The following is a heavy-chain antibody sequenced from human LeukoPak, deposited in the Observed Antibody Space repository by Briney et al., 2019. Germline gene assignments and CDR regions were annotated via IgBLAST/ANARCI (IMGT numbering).Heavy chain of an antibody. CDR2: IYYSGST. D-gene: IGHD6-13*01. J-gene: IGHJ5*02. Sequence: PSETLSLTCSVSGGSISSGSYYWSWIRQPPGKGLEWIGYIYYSGSTYYNPSLKSRVTISVDTSKNQFSLKLSSVTAADTAVYYCARECGAAAGTGCWFDPWGQGTLVTVSS. CDR1: GGSISSGSYY. V-gene: IGHV4-30-4*01. CDR3: ARECGAAAGTGCWFDP.